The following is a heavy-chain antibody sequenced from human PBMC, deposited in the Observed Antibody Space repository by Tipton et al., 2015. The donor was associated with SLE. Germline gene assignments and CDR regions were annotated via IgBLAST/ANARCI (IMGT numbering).Heavy chain of an antibody. V-gene: IGHV3-53*01. D-gene: IGHD6-13*01. CDR3: ARDDPFLSSSWAHAFDI. CDR1: GFTVSSNY. CDR2: IYSGGST. Sequence: GSLRLSCAASGFTVSSNYMSWVRQAPGKGLEWVSVIYSGGSTYYADSVKGRFTISRDNSKNTLYLQMNSLRAEDTAVYYCARDDPFLSSSWAHAFDIWGQGTMVTVPS. J-gene: IGHJ3*02.